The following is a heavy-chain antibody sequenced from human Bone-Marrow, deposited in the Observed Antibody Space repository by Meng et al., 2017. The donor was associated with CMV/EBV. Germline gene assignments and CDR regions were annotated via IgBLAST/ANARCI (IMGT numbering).Heavy chain of an antibody. J-gene: IGHJ4*02. D-gene: IGHD6-13*01. V-gene: IGHV4-4*02. CDR3: AREGSNSSHDY. Sequence: SETLSLTCGVSGGSISSSNWWSWVRQPPGKGLEWIGEIYHSGSTYYNPSLKSRVTISVDTSKNQFSLKLSSVTAADTAAYYCAREGSNSSHDYWGQGTLVTVSS. CDR1: GGSISSSNW. CDR2: IYHSGST.